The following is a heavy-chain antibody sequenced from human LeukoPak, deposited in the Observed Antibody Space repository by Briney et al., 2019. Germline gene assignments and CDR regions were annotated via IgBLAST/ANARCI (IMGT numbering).Heavy chain of an antibody. CDR1: GCSLSSSSYY. V-gene: IGHV4-39*01. CDR3: ARQKDITMIVVVTPFDY. J-gene: IGHJ4*02. Sequence: SETLSLTCTFSGCSLSSSSYYWGWIRQPPGKGLEWIGSIYYSGSTYYNPSLKSRVTISVDTSKNQFSLKLSSVTAADTAVYYCARQKDITMIVVVTPFDYWGQGTLVTVSS. D-gene: IGHD3-22*01. CDR2: IYYSGST.